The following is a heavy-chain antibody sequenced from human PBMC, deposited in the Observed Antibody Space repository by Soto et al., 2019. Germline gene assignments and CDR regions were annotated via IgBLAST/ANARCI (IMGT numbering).Heavy chain of an antibody. Sequence: EVQLVESGGGLVQPGRSLSFSCAASGFTFDDYAMHWVRQTPGKGLERVSSINWNGVTIAYADSVKGRFTISRNNAKNVLYLQMNSLRAEDTALYYCTKDQTYGWGTQGFDSWGQGTLVAVSS. J-gene: IGHJ4*02. CDR2: INWNGVTI. CDR3: TKDQTYGWGTQGFDS. CDR1: GFTFDDYA. V-gene: IGHV3-9*01. D-gene: IGHD3-16*01.